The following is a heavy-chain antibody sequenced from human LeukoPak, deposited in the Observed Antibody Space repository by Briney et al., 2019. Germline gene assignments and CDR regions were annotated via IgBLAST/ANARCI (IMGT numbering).Heavy chain of an antibody. CDR3: ARDSSGSKALDY. Sequence: SEALSLTCTVSGGSISSYYWSWIRQPAGKGLEWIGRIYTSGSTNYNPSLKSRVTMSVDTSKNQFSLKLSSVTAADTAVYYCARDSSGSKALDYWGQETLVTVSS. V-gene: IGHV4-4*07. CDR1: GGSISSYY. J-gene: IGHJ4*02. D-gene: IGHD3-22*01. CDR2: IYTSGST.